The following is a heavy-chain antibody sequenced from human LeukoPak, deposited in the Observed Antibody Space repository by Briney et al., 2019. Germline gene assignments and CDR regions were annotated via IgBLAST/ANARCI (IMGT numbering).Heavy chain of an antibody. Sequence: ASVKVSCKASGGTFSSYAISWVRQAPGQGLEWMGRIIPILGIANYAQKFQGRVTITADKSTSTAYMELSSLRSEDTAVYYCARSYSSGWFRYGNWFDPWGQGTLVTVSS. D-gene: IGHD6-19*01. CDR3: ARSYSSGWFRYGNWFDP. V-gene: IGHV1-69*04. CDR2: IIPILGIA. CDR1: GGTFSSYA. J-gene: IGHJ5*02.